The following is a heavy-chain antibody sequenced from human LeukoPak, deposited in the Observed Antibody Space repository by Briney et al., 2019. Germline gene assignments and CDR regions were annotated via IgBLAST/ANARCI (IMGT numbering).Heavy chain of an antibody. V-gene: IGHV1-2*04. Sequence: ASVTVSCKASGYTFTGYYMHWVRQAPGQGLEWMGWINPNSGGTNYAQKFQGWVTMTRDTSISTAYMELSRLRSDDTAVYYCARVTSGYSSSWYSFDYWGQGTLVTVSS. J-gene: IGHJ4*02. CDR3: ARVTSGYSSSWYSFDY. CDR2: INPNSGGT. CDR1: GYTFTGYY. D-gene: IGHD6-13*01.